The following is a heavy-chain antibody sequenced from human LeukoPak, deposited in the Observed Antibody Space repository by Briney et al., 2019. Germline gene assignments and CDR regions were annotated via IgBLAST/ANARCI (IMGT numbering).Heavy chain of an antibody. CDR1: GGSFSGYY. J-gene: IGHJ5*02. D-gene: IGHD2-21*01. V-gene: IGHV4-34*01. Sequence: SETLSLTCAVYGGSFSGYYWSWIRQPPGKGLEWIGEINHSGSTNYNPSLTSRVTISVDTSKNQFSLKLSSVTAADTAVYYCARGGGPAVVIARWGHWFDPWGQGTLVTVSS. CDR2: INHSGST. CDR3: ARGGGPAVVIARWGHWFDP.